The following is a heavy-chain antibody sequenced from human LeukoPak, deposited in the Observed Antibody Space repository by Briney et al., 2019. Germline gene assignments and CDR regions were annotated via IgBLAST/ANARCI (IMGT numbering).Heavy chain of an antibody. CDR3: AKWGDYDVLTGYCVSDY. D-gene: IGHD3-9*01. V-gene: IGHV3-23*01. CDR1: GFTFSNYA. J-gene: IGHJ4*02. CDR2: ITGGGSGI. Sequence: GASLRLSCAASGFTFSNYAMGWVRQAPGKGLEWVSAITGGGSGIYYADSMKSRFTISRDNSKNTLYLQINSLRAEDTAVYYCAKWGDYDVLTGYCVSDYWGQGTLVTVSS.